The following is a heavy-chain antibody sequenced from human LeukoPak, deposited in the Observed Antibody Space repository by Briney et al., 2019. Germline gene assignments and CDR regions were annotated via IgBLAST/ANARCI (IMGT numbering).Heavy chain of an antibody. CDR1: GYTFTSYY. V-gene: IGHV1-46*01. CDR2: INPSGGST. D-gene: IGHD3-10*01. Sequence: GASVKVSCKASGYTFTSYYMHWVRQAPGQGLEWMGIINPSGGSTSYAQKFQGRVTMTRDMSTSTVYMELSSLRAEDTAVYYCARSSITMVRGVIKSTTSWYHYYNMDVWGKGTTVTVSS. CDR3: ARSSITMVRGVIKSTTSWYHYYNMDV. J-gene: IGHJ6*03.